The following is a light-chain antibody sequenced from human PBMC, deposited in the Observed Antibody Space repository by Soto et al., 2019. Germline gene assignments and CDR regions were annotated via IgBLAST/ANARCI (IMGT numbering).Light chain of an antibody. Sequence: EIVLTQSPGTLSLSPGERATLSCRASQSVTSNYLAWYQQKPGQAPRLLIYGASSRATGIPDRFSGSGSGTEFTLTISRLEPEDSGMYYCQQYGSSPCTFGPGTKVDIK. CDR2: GAS. V-gene: IGKV3-20*01. CDR3: QQYGSSPCT. J-gene: IGKJ3*01. CDR1: QSVTSNY.